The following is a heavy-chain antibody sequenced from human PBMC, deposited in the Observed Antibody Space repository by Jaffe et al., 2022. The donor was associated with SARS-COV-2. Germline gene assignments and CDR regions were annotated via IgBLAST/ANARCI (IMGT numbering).Heavy chain of an antibody. Sequence: QVQLVESGGGVVQPGRSLRLSCAASGFTFSSYGMHWVRQAPGKGLEWVAVIWYDGSNKYYADSVKGRFTISRDNSKNTLYLQMNSLRAEDTAVYYCARDRQAARIDYWGQGTLVTVSS. V-gene: IGHV3-33*01. J-gene: IGHJ4*02. D-gene: IGHD6-6*01. CDR1: GFTFSSYG. CDR3: ARDRQAARIDY. CDR2: IWYDGSNK.